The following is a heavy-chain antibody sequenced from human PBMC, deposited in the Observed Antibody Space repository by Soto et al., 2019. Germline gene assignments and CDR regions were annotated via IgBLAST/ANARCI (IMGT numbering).Heavy chain of an antibody. D-gene: IGHD6-19*01. CDR3: ARCTVDTIVTSGWCHYLDP. Sequence: EVQLLDSGGGLVQPGGSLRLSCAASGFTFSSSAMSWVRQAPGKGLEWVSAVSGSGGTTYYADSVRGRFTISRDNSKNTLYLQMNSPRADDTAIYFCARCTVDTIVTSGWCHYLDPWGQGTLVTVSS. V-gene: IGHV3-23*01. CDR2: VSGSGGTT. CDR1: GFTFSSSA. J-gene: IGHJ5*02.